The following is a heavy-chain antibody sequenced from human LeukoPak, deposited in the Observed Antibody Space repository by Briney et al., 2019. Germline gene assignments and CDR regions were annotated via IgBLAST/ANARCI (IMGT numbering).Heavy chain of an antibody. J-gene: IGHJ3*02. Sequence: GASVTVSCKASGGGFTFTSHGISWVRQAPGQGLEWMGGIIPIYGSPNYAQKFQGRITITSDEYTRTVYMDLSSLRPEDSAVHYCAGFFYDNSGDAFDIWGQGTMVTVSS. CDR3: AGFFYDNSGDAFDI. CDR1: GGGFTFTSHG. V-gene: IGHV1-69*01. D-gene: IGHD3-22*01. CDR2: IIPIYGSP.